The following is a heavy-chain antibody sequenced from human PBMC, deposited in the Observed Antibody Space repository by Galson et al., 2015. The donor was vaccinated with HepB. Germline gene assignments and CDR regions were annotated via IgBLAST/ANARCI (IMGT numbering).Heavy chain of an antibody. CDR2: INPSGGST. CDR1: GYTFTSYS. D-gene: IGHD3-22*01. V-gene: IGHV1-46*01. Sequence: SVKVTCKASGYTFTSYSMHWVRQAPGQGLEWMGMINPSGGSTYYAQTFHDRVTMTRDTSTNTVYMELSSLRSEDTAAYYCAKDSRQWLVGWLLDFWGQGTLVTVSS. CDR3: AKDSRQWLVGWLLDF. J-gene: IGHJ4*02.